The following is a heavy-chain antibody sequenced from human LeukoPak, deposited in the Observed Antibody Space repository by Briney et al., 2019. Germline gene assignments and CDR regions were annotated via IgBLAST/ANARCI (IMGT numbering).Heavy chain of an antibody. J-gene: IGHJ3*02. CDR1: GGSLSSGGYY. V-gene: IGHV4-31*03. CDR3: ARLKTLYDDSSGRGSGAFDI. Sequence: PSETLSLTCTVSGGSLSSGGYYWGWIRQHPGRGLEWIGYIYYSGRTYYNPSRKSRVTISVDTSKNQFSLNLSSVNAADTAVYYCARLKTLYDDSSGRGSGAFDIWGEETMVTVSS. CDR2: IYYSGRT. D-gene: IGHD3-22*01.